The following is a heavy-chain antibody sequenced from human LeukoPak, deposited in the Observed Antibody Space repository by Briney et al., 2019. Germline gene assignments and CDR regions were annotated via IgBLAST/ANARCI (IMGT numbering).Heavy chain of an antibody. D-gene: IGHD2-15*01. CDR3: ARGSTDTVAPRENYYYYMDV. J-gene: IGHJ6*03. CDR2: INHSGST. Sequence: SETLSLTCAVYGGSFSGYYWSWIRQPPGKGLEWIGEINHSGSTNYNPSLKSRVPISVDTSKNQFSLKLSSVTAADTAVYYCARGSTDTVAPRENYYYYMDVWGKGTTVTVSS. V-gene: IGHV4-34*01. CDR1: GGSFSGYY.